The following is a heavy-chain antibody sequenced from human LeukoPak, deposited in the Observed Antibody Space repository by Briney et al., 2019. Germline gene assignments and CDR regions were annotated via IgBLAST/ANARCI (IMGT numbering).Heavy chain of an antibody. Sequence: SQTLSLTCTVSGGSISSGSYYWSWIRQPAGKGLEWIRRIYTSGSTNYNPSLKSRVTISVDTSKNQFSLKLSSVTAADTAVYYCASSTRSGWSHNWGQGTLVTVSS. CDR2: IYTSGST. CDR1: GGSISSGSYY. CDR3: ASSTRSGWSHN. D-gene: IGHD6-19*01. J-gene: IGHJ4*02. V-gene: IGHV4-61*02.